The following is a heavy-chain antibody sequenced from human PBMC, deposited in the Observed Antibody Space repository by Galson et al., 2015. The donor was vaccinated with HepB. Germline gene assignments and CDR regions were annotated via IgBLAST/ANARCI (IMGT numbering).Heavy chain of an antibody. CDR3: ARDRRDWNYGGLDYYYYGMDV. Sequence: CAISGDSVSSNSAAWNWIRQSPSRGLEWLGRTYYRSKWYNDYAVSVKSRITINPDTSKNQFSLQLNSVTPEDTAVYYCARDRRDWNYGGLDYYYYGMDVWGQGTTVTVSS. D-gene: IGHD1-7*01. CDR2: TYYRSKWYN. V-gene: IGHV6-1*01. J-gene: IGHJ6*02. CDR1: GDSVSSNSAA.